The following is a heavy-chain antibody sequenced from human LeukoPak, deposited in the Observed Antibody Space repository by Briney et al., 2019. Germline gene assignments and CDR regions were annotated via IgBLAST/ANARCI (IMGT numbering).Heavy chain of an antibody. V-gene: IGHV3-30-3*01. Sequence: GRSLRLSCAASGFTFSTYAMHWVRQAPGKGLEWEAVISYDGSNKYYADSVKGRFTISRDNSKSTLYLQMISLRAEDTAVYYCARDHWVTMVRGVIPLYGLDVWGQGSTVTVSS. CDR2: ISYDGSNK. CDR1: GFTFSTYA. CDR3: ARDHWVTMVRGVIPLYGLDV. D-gene: IGHD3-10*01. J-gene: IGHJ6*02.